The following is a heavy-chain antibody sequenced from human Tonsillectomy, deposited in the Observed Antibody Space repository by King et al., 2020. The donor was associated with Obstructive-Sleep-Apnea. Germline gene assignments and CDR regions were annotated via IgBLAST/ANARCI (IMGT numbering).Heavy chain of an antibody. CDR3: ARRGPGIAVTGPLNYFDY. D-gene: IGHD6-19*01. J-gene: IGHJ4*02. Sequence: VQLVQSGAEVKKPGESLKISCKGSGYSFTSYWIGWVRQMPGKGLEWMGIIYPGDSNTRYSPSFQGQVTISADKSINTAYLQWRSLKASDTAMYYCARRGPGIAVTGPLNYFDYWGQGTLVTVSS. CDR1: GYSFTSYW. V-gene: IGHV5-51*01. CDR2: IYPGDSNT.